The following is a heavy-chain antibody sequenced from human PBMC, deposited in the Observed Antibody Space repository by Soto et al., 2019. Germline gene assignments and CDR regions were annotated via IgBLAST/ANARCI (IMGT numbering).Heavy chain of an antibody. D-gene: IGHD2-15*01. Sequence: SETLSLTCTVSGGSISSGGYYWSWIRQHPGKGLEWIGYIYYSGSTYYNPSLKSRVTISVDTSKNQFSLKLSSVTAADTAVYYCARGFPARYCSGGSCSWFDPWGQGTLVTVSS. CDR2: IYYSGST. CDR1: GGSISSGGYY. J-gene: IGHJ5*02. V-gene: IGHV4-31*03. CDR3: ARGFPARYCSGGSCSWFDP.